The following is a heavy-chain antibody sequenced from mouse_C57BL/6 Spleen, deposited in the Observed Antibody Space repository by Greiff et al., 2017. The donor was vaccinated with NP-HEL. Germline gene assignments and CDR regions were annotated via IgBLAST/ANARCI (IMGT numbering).Heavy chain of an antibody. CDR1: GYTFTDYY. CDR3: AREHDYDDY. CDR2: INPNNGGT. J-gene: IGHJ2*01. D-gene: IGHD2-4*01. V-gene: IGHV1-26*01. Sequence: EVQLQQSGPELVKPGASVKISCKASGYTFTDYYMNWVKQSHGKSLEWIGDINPNNGGTSYNQKFKGKATLTVDKSTSTAYMELRSLTSEDSAVYYCAREHDYDDYWGQGTTLTVSS.